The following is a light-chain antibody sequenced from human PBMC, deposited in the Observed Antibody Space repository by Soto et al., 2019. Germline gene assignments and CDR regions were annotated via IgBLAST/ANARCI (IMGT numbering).Light chain of an antibody. CDR3: AAWDGSLNGAV. CDR1: GSNIGSNS. V-gene: IGLV1-44*01. CDR2: NND. Sequence: QPVLTQPPSASGTPGQRVPISCSGSGSNIGSNSVNWYQQLPGTAPKLLIYNNDQRPSGVPDRFSGSKSGTSASLAISGLQSEDEAEYYCAAWDGSLNGAVFGGGTQLTVL. J-gene: IGLJ7*01.